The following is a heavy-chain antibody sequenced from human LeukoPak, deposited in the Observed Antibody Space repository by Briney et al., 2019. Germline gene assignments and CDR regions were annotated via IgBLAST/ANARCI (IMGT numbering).Heavy chain of an antibody. V-gene: IGHV3-7*01. J-gene: IGHJ4*02. D-gene: IGHD2-15*01. CDR2: INQDGSEK. CDR3: ARDHVVNGLVFDY. CDR1: GFTFSSHW. Sequence: QPGGSLRLSCAASGFTFSSHWMSWVRPAPGKGLEWVANINQDGSEKYYMDSVKGRFTISRDNAKNSLYLQMNSLRAEDTAIYYCARDHVVNGLVFDYWGQGTLVTVSS.